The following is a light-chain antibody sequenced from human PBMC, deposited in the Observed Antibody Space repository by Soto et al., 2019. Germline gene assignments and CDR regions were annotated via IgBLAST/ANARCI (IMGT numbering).Light chain of an antibody. CDR2: DAS. V-gene: IGKV3-11*01. CDR1: QSISSS. CDR3: QQRSSWST. Sequence: IVLTQSPTTLSLWPGETAVLSCRASQSISSSLSWYQQRPGQAPRLLIYDASNRAPGIPARFSGSGSGTVFTLTISSLEPEDFALYYCQQRSSWSTFGQGTRLE. J-gene: IGKJ5*01.